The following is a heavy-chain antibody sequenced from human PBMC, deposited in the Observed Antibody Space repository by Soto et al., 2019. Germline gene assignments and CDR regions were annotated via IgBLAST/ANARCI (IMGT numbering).Heavy chain of an antibody. J-gene: IGHJ4*02. V-gene: IGHV4-34*01. Sequence: SETLSLTCAVYGGSFSGYYWSWIRQPPGKGLEWIGEINHSGSTNYNPSLKSRVTISVDTPKNQFSLKLSSVTAADTAVYYCARDRYYYDSSGYYGPRAALRSQYYFDYWGQGTLVTVSS. CDR2: INHSGST. CDR1: GGSFSGYY. D-gene: IGHD3-22*01. CDR3: ARDRYYYDSSGYYGPRAALRSQYYFDY.